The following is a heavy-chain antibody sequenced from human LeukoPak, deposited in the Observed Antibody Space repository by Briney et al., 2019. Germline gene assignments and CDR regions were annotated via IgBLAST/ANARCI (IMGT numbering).Heavy chain of an antibody. J-gene: IGHJ4*02. V-gene: IGHV3-7*01. D-gene: IGHD4-11*01. Sequence: GGSLRLSCVASGFTFNNYWMGWVRQAPGKGLEWVANINQDESERSYVDSVKGRFTISRDNAKNSLYLQMNNLRVEDTAVYYCARGTPTTRDFDYWGQGTLVTVSS. CDR3: ARGTPTTRDFDY. CDR1: GFTFNNYW. CDR2: INQDESER.